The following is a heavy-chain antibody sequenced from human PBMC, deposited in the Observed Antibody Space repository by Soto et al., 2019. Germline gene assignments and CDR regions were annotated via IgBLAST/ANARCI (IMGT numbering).Heavy chain of an antibody. J-gene: IGHJ4*02. CDR3: ARGGYRVSYSPY. CDR2: IDPSDSYT. D-gene: IGHD1-26*01. Sequence: VQLVQCGAEVKKPGESLRISCKGSGYSFTNYWISWVRQMPGKGLEWMGTIDPSDSYTNYSPSFQGHVTISADKSISTAYLQWSSLKASDTAMYYCARGGYRVSYSPYWGQGTLVTVSS. CDR1: GYSFTNYW. V-gene: IGHV5-10-1*01.